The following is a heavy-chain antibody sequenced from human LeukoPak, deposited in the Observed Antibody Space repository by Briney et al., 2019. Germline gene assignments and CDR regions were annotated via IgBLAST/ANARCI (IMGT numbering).Heavy chain of an antibody. CDR2: IRSKANSYAT. J-gene: IGHJ4*02. D-gene: IGHD2-15*01. CDR1: GFTFSGSA. Sequence: PGGSLRLSCAASGFTFSGSAMHWGRQASGKGLEWVGRIRSKANSYATAYAASVKGRFTISRDDSKNTAYLQMNSLKTEDTAVYYCTSFKFFGGFDYWGQGTLVTVSS. CDR3: TSFKFFGGFDY. V-gene: IGHV3-73*01.